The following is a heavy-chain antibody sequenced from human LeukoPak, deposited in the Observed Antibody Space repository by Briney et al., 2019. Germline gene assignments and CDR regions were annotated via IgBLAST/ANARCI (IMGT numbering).Heavy chain of an antibody. CDR3: ARDRGVGHHYYMDV. D-gene: IGHD3-10*01. Sequence: GGSLSLSCAASGLTLSSYSMNWVRQTAGKGGEGVSYISSSSRTIYSPDSVKGRFPISRDNAKNSLYLQMNRLRAEDTAVYYCARDRGVGHHYYMDVWGKGTTVTVSS. CDR1: GLTLSSYS. V-gene: IGHV3-48*01. CDR2: ISSSSRTI. J-gene: IGHJ6*03.